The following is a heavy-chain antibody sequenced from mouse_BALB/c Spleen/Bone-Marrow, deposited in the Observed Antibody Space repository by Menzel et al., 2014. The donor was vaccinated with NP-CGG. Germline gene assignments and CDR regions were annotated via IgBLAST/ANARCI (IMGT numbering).Heavy chain of an antibody. CDR2: INSNGGST. CDR3: ARDYYGSSDY. J-gene: IGHJ2*01. Sequence: EVKVVDSGGGLVQPGGSLKLSCAASGFTFSSYGMSWVRQTPDKRLELVATINSNGGSTYYPDSVKGRFTISRDNAKNTLYLQMSSLKSEDTAMYYCARDYYGSSDYWGQGTTLTVSS. D-gene: IGHD1-1*01. V-gene: IGHV5-6-3*01. CDR1: GFTFSSYG.